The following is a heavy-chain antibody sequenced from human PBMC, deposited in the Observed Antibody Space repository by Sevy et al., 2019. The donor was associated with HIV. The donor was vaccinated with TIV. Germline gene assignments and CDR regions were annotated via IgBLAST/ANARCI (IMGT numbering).Heavy chain of an antibody. J-gene: IGHJ4*02. CDR3: AALVVVAATEAYYFDY. CDR1: GYTFTSYG. V-gene: IGHV1-18*01. Sequence: ASVKVSCKASGYTFTSYGISWVRQAPGQGLEWMGWISAYNGNTNYAQKLQGRVTMTTDTSISTAYMELSRLRSDDTAVYYCAALVVVAATEAYYFDYWGQGTLVTVSS. D-gene: IGHD2-15*01. CDR2: ISAYNGNT.